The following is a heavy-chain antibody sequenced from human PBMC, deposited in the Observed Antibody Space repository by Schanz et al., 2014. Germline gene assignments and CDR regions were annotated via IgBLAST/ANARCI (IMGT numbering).Heavy chain of an antibody. D-gene: IGHD6-19*01. CDR1: GFTVSSNY. Sequence: EVQLVKSGGGLIQPGGSLRLSCAASGFTVSSNYMSWVRQAPGKGLEWVAVIYSGGSTFYTDSVKGRFTISRDNSKNTLYLQMNSLIAEDTAVYYCAKCIGWYGRCAFDIWGQGKMVTVSS. CDR2: IYSGGST. J-gene: IGHJ3*02. CDR3: AKCIGWYGRCAFDI. V-gene: IGHV3-53*01.